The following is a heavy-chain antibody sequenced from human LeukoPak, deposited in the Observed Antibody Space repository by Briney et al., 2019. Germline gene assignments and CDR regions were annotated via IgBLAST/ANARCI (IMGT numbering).Heavy chain of an antibody. V-gene: IGHV5-51*01. D-gene: IGHD6-19*01. CDR2: IYPGDSDT. Sequence: GESLEISWNGSGFSFTSYWIGWVRQLPGKGLEWMGIIYPGDSDTRYSPSFQGQVTISADKSISTAYLQWSSLKASDTAMYYCARRETYSSGWSSYFDYWGQGTLVTVSS. J-gene: IGHJ4*02. CDR3: ARRETYSSGWSSYFDY. CDR1: GFSFTSYW.